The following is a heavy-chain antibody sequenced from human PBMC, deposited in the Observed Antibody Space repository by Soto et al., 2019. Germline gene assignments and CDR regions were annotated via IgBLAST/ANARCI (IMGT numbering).Heavy chain of an antibody. D-gene: IGHD6-6*01. CDR2: IYYSGST. J-gene: IGHJ6*02. Sequence: SETLSLTCTVSGGSISSGDYYWSWIRQPPGKGLEWIGYIYYSGSTYYNPSLKSRVTISVDTSKNQFSLKLSSVTAADTAVYYCARVVAAQFSYGMDVWGQETTVTAP. CDR1: GGSISSGDYY. CDR3: ARVVAAQFSYGMDV. V-gene: IGHV4-30-4*01.